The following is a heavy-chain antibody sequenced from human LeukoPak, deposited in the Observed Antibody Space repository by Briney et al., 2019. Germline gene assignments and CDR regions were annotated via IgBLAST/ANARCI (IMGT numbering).Heavy chain of an antibody. CDR1: GYSVSSGYS. Sequence: SGTLSLTCTVSGYSVSSGYSWGWIRQPPGKGLEWIGSIYHSGSTYYNPSLKSRVTISVDTSKNQFSLKLSSVTAADTAVYYCARRTTVTTSYFDYWGQGTLVTVSS. D-gene: IGHD4-11*01. V-gene: IGHV4-38-2*02. CDR3: ARRTTVTTSYFDY. CDR2: IYHSGST. J-gene: IGHJ4*02.